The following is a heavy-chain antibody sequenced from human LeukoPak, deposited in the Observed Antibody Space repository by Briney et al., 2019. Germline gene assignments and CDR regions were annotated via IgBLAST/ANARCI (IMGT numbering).Heavy chain of an antibody. D-gene: IGHD3-22*01. CDR1: GGSVSSGSYY. Sequence: SETLSLTCTVSGGSVSSGSYYWSWIRQPPGKGLEWIGYIYYSGSTNYNPSLKSRVTISVDTSKNQFSLKLSSVTAADTAAYYCASLRSDSSGYYNLRIDYWGQGTLVTVSS. J-gene: IGHJ4*02. V-gene: IGHV4-61*01. CDR2: IYYSGST. CDR3: ASLRSDSSGYYNLRIDY.